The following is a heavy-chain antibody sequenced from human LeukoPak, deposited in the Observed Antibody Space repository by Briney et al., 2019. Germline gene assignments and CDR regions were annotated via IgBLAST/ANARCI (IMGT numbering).Heavy chain of an antibody. CDR1: GYTFTSYV. CDR2: ISAYNGNT. Sequence: ASVKVSCKASGYTFTSYVISWVRQAPGQGLEWMGWISAYNGNTNYAQKLQGRVTMTTGTSTSTAYMELRSLRSDDTAVYYCARGPQRDNVNQADYYDSSGYYPRDPWGQGTLVTVSS. D-gene: IGHD3-22*01. V-gene: IGHV1-18*01. J-gene: IGHJ5*02. CDR3: ARGPQRDNVNQADYYDSSGYYPRDP.